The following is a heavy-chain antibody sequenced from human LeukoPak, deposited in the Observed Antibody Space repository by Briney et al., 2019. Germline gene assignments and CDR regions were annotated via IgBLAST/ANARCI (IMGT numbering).Heavy chain of an antibody. V-gene: IGHV1-2*02. CDR3: ARSPLAAAGRRMFDY. J-gene: IGHJ4*02. D-gene: IGHD6-13*01. CDR2: INPNSGGT. CDR1: GYTFTGYY. Sequence: ASVKVSCKASGYTFTGYYMHWVRQAPGQGLEWMGWINPNSGGTNYAQKFQGRVTMTRDTSISTAYMELSRLRSDDTAAYYCARSPLAAAGRRMFDYWGQGTLVTVSS.